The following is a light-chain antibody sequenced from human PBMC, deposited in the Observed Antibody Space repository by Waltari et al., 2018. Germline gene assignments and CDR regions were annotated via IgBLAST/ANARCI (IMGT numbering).Light chain of an antibody. J-gene: IGLJ3*02. V-gene: IGLV1-44*01. CDR1: SSNIGSNT. CDR2: GNN. CDR3: AAWDDNLNGWV. Sequence: QSVLTQPPSASGTPGQRFAISCSGSSSNIGSNTVNWYQQLPGTAPKLLIYGNNQRPSGVPDRFSGSKSGTSASLAIGGFQSDDEADYYCAAWDDNLNGWVFGGGTMLAVL.